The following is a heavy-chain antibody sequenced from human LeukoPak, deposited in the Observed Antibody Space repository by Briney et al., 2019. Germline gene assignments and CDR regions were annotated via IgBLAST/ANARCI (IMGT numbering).Heavy chain of an antibody. CDR3: ARDRGSYWDGGNDY. V-gene: IGHV3-33*01. D-gene: IGHD1-26*01. CDR1: AFTFSSYG. Sequence: GGSLRLSCAASAFTFSSYGMHWVRHAPRKGLEWVSVIWYDGSNKYYADSVKGRFTISRDNSKNTLYLQMNRLRVEDTAVYYCARDRGSYWDGGNDYWGQGTLVTVSS. CDR2: IWYDGSNK. J-gene: IGHJ4*02.